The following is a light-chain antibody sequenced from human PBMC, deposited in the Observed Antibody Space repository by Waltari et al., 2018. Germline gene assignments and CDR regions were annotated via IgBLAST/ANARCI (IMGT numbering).Light chain of an antibody. Sequence: QSALTQPASVSGSPGQSITISCTGTSSDVGSYNLVSWYQQHPDKAPKLLIYAVRNRPSGVSCRFSGSKAGNTASLTISVLQAEDEADYYCCSYAGSDTFVVLGGGTKLTVL. CDR3: CSYAGSDTFVV. CDR1: SSDVGSYNL. CDR2: AVR. V-gene: IGLV2-23*02. J-gene: IGLJ2*01.